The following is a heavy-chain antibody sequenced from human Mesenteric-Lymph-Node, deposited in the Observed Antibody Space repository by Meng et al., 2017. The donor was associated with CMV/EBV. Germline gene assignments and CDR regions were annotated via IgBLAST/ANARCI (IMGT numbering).Heavy chain of an antibody. Sequence: VSGGSISSGGYYWSWIRQHPGKGLEWIGYIYYSGSTYYNPSLKSRVTISVDTSKNQFSLKLSSVTAADTAVYYCARGSSVTTNFDYWGQGTLVTVSS. CDR1: GGSISSGGYY. CDR3: ARGSSVTTNFDY. V-gene: IGHV4-31*02. J-gene: IGHJ4*02. CDR2: IYYSGST. D-gene: IGHD4-17*01.